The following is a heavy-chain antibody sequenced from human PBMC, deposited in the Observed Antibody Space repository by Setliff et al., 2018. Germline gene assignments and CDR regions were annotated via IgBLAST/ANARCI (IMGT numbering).Heavy chain of an antibody. CDR1: GGTFSDYY. CDR2: INHRGST. Sequence: NPSETLSLTCAAYGGTFSDYYWTWIRQPPGKGLEWVGEINHRGSTNYNPSLKSRVTISVDTSKDQFSLKLISMTAADTAVYYYDSSGPTDYFFDYWGQGTLVTVSS. D-gene: IGHD3-22*01. V-gene: IGHV4-34*08. CDR3: DSSGPTDYFFDY. J-gene: IGHJ4*02.